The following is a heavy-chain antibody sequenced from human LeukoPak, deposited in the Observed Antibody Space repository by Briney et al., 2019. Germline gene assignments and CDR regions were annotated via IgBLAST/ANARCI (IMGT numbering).Heavy chain of an antibody. CDR2: ISAYNGNT. D-gene: IGHD3-9*01. CDR3: TRDTGYPNWFDP. V-gene: IGHV1-18*01. CDR1: GYTFSSHG. Sequence: GASVKVSCKASGYTFSSHGIIWVRQAPGQGLEWVGWISAYNGNTDYAQRFQGRVTVTTDTSTSTAYLHLRSLRSDDTAVYYCTRDTGYPNWFDPWGQGTLVTVSS. J-gene: IGHJ5*02.